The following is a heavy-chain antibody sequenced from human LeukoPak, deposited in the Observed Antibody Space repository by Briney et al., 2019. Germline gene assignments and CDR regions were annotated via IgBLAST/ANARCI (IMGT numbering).Heavy chain of an antibody. CDR1: GFSFSSYW. V-gene: IGHV3-74*01. CDR3: ARARWGGWLPDY. D-gene: IGHD3-3*01. J-gene: IGHJ4*02. CDR2: INSDGSGT. Sequence: GESLRLSCVASGFSFSSYWMHWVRQVPGKGLEWVSFINSDGSGTSSADSVKGRFTISRDNAKNTLYLQTESLRAEDTAVYYCARARWGGWLPDYWGQGTLVTVSS.